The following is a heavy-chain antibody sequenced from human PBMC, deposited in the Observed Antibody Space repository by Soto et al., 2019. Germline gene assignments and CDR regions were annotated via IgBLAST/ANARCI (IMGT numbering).Heavy chain of an antibody. J-gene: IGHJ5*02. Sequence: ASVKVSCKASGYTFTRYTMNWVRQAPGQRLEWMGWINPDNGNTKSSQKFQDRIIITRDTSASTAYMDLSSLRSEDTAVYYCARGIATGQLDPWGQGTLVTVSS. CDR1: GYTFTRYT. CDR2: INPDNGNT. D-gene: IGHD2-15*01. V-gene: IGHV1-3*01. CDR3: ARGIATGQLDP.